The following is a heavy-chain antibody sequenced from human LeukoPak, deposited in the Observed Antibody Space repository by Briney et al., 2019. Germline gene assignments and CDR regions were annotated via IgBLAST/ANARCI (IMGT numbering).Heavy chain of an antibody. J-gene: IGHJ5*02. CDR3: AREGGGNSVIAAAGTRWFDP. CDR1: GGTFSSYA. D-gene: IGHD6-13*01. V-gene: IGHV1-69*05. Sequence: SVKVSCKASGGTFSSYAISWVRQAPGQGLEWMGGIIPIFGTANYAQKFQGRVTITTDESTSTAYMDLSSLRSEDTAVYYCAREGGGNSVIAAAGTRWFDPWGQGTLVTVSS. CDR2: IIPIFGTA.